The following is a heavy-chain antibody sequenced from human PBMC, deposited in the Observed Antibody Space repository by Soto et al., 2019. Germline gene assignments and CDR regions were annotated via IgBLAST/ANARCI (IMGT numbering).Heavy chain of an antibody. CDR1: GYTFTSYA. Sequence: GASVKVSCKASGYTFTSYAMHWVRQAPGQRLEWMGWINAGNGNTKYSQKFQGRVTITRDTSASTAYMELSSLRSEDTAVYYCARDSFHGVVMVYWGQGTLVTVSS. CDR3: ARDSFHGVVMVY. V-gene: IGHV1-3*01. CDR2: INAGNGNT. J-gene: IGHJ4*02. D-gene: IGHD3-3*01.